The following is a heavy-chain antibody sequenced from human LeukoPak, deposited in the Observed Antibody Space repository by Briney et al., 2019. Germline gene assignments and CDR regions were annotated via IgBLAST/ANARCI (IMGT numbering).Heavy chain of an antibody. Sequence: PGGSLRLSCAASGFTVSSNYMSWVRQSPGKGLEWVSVIYSGGSTYYADSVKGRFTISRDNSMNTLSLQINSLRAEDTAVYYCARAALSFGSWYYYMDVWGKGTTVTVSS. V-gene: IGHV3-53*01. D-gene: IGHD6-13*01. CDR3: ARAALSFGSWYYYMDV. J-gene: IGHJ6*03. CDR1: GFTVSSNY. CDR2: IYSGGST.